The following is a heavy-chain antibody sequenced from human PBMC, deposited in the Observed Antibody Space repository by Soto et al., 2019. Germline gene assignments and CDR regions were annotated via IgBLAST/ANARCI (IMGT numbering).Heavy chain of an antibody. CDR3: ARSQGSSTSLEIYYYYYYGMDV. D-gene: IGHD2-2*01. CDR1: GGTFSSYA. J-gene: IGHJ6*02. Sequence: SVEVSCKASGGTFSSYAISWVRQAPGQGLEWMGGIIPISETTNYAQKFQGRVTITADESKSTAYMELSSLRSEDTAVYYCARSQGSSTSLEIYYYYYYGMDVWGQATTVTVSS. CDR2: IIPISETT. V-gene: IGHV1-69*13.